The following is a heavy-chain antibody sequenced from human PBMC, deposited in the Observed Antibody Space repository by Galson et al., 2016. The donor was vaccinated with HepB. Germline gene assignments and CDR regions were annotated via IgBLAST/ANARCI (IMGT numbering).Heavy chain of an antibody. CDR2: IHDDGSP. D-gene: IGHD3-10*01. CDR3: ARASGIRGIRGAMDV. Sequence: SLRLSCAASGFSVSNNYMSWVRPAPGKGLECVSVIHDDGSPNYAESVMGRFTISRDNSKNTLYLEMNRLSAEDVAVYYCARASGIRGIRGAMDVWGQGTTVSVSS. CDR1: GFSVSNNY. J-gene: IGHJ6*02. V-gene: IGHV3-53*01.